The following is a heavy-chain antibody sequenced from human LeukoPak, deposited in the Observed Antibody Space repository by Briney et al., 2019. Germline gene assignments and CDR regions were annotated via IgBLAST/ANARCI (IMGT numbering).Heavy chain of an antibody. J-gene: IGHJ4*02. CDR1: GGSISSSSYY. CDR2: IYYSGST. D-gene: IGHD1-1*01. CDR3: ARQTTGIYY. Sequence: TPETLSLTCTVSGGSISSSSYYWGWIRQPPGKGLEWIGSIYYSGSTYYNPSLKSRVTISVDTSKNQFSLKLSSVTAADTAVYYCARQTTGIYYWGQGTLVTVSS. V-gene: IGHV4-39*01.